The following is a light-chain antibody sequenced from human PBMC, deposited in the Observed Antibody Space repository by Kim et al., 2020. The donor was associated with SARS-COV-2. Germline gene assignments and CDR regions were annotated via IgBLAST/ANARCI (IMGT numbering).Light chain of an antibody. CDR2: VAS. Sequence: DIQLTQSPSSLSASAGDRVTITCRASQNIRSYLNWYQQKPGKAPNLLIYVASSLESGVPSRFSGSGSGTDFTLTISSLQPEDFATYYCQQSYSIPYTFGPGTKLEI. J-gene: IGKJ2*01. CDR3: QQSYSIPYT. CDR1: QNIRSY. V-gene: IGKV1-39*01.